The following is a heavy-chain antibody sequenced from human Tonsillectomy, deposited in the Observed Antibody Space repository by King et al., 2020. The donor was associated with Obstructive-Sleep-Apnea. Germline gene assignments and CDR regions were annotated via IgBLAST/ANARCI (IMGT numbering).Heavy chain of an antibody. Sequence: QLQESGPGLVKPSETLSLTCTVSGGSISSYSWSWIRQPPGKGLEWIGYIYYSGSTNYNPSLKRRVTISVDTSKNQFSLKLSSVTAADTAVYYCARDPGYSYGYYYYYGMDVWGQGTTVTVSS. D-gene: IGHD5-18*01. V-gene: IGHV4-59*01. CDR3: ARDPGYSYGYYYYYGMDV. CDR2: IYYSGST. CDR1: GGSISSYS. J-gene: IGHJ6*02.